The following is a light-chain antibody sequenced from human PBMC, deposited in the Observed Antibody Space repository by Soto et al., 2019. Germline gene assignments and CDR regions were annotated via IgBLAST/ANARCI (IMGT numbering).Light chain of an antibody. Sequence: EIMLTQSPGTLSLSPGERATLSCRASQSVSSSFLAWYQQKPGQAPRLLIYGPSIRATGIPDRFSGSGSGTDFTLTISRLQSDDFAMYLCQHYGTSLWTFGQGTKVEIK. J-gene: IGKJ1*01. V-gene: IGKV3-20*01. CDR2: GPS. CDR1: QSVSSSF. CDR3: QHYGTSLWT.